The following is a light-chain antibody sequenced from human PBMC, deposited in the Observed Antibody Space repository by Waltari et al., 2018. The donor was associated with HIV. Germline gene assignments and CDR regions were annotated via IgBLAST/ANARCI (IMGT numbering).Light chain of an antibody. CDR1: SSDVGVYNY. Sequence: QSTLTQPASVSGSPVPSLTISCPGTSSDVGVYNYVSWYQRQPGKAPKLMIYDVNHRPAGVCNRFAGSKSGNTAALTISGRRAEDEADYYGSSDTSSSNRVFGGGTKVTVL. CDR2: DVN. J-gene: IGLJ3*02. CDR3: SSDTSSSNRV. V-gene: IGLV2-14*03.